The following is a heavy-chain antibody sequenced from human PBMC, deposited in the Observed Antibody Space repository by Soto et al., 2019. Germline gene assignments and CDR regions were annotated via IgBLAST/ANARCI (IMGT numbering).Heavy chain of an antibody. CDR2: IYYSGST. J-gene: IGHJ5*02. V-gene: IGHV4-30-4*01. Sequence: SETLSLTCTVSGGSISSGDYYWSWIRQPPGKGLEWIGYIYYSGSTYYNPSLKSRVTISVDTSKNQFSLKLSSVTAADTAMYYCARVGVLKYCSGGSCANWFDPWGQGTLVTVSS. D-gene: IGHD2-15*01. CDR1: GGSISSGDYY. CDR3: ARVGVLKYCSGGSCANWFDP.